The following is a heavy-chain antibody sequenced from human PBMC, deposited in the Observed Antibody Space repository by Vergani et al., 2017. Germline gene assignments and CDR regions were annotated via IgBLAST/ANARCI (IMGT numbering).Heavy chain of an antibody. Sequence: QVQLQESGPGLVKPSETLSLTCTVSGGSISSYYWSWIRQPPGKGLEWIGYIYYSGSTNYNPSLKSRVTISVDTSKNQFSLKLSSVTAADTAVYYCARDRCDYSNYWVSGYFDYWGQGTLVTVSS. J-gene: IGHJ4*02. CDR3: ARDRCDYSNYWVSGYFDY. CDR2: IYYSGST. CDR1: GGSISSYY. D-gene: IGHD4-11*01. V-gene: IGHV4-59*01.